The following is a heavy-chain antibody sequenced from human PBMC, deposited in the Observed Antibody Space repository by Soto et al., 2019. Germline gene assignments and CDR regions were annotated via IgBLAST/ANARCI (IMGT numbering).Heavy chain of an antibody. D-gene: IGHD4-17*01. V-gene: IGHV1-69*13. CDR1: GGTFSSYA. J-gene: IGHJ6*02. CDR2: IIPIFGTA. CDR3: ARHTTVVNPSTPHYYYYGMDV. Sequence: ASVKVSCKASGGTFSSYAISWVRQAPGQGLEWMRGIIPIFGTANYAQKFQGRVTITADESTSTAYMELSSLRSEDTAVYYCARHTTVVNPSTPHYYYYGMDVWGQGTTVTVSS.